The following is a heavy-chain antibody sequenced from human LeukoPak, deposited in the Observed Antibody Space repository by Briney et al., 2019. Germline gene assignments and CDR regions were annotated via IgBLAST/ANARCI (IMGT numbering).Heavy chain of an antibody. CDR3: ARAEGIFGVVTGWFDP. CDR1: GGSISSYY. V-gene: IGHV4-4*07. D-gene: IGHD3-3*01. CDR2: IYTSGST. J-gene: IGHJ5*02. Sequence: SETLSLTCTVSGGSISSYYWSWIRQPAGKGLEWIGRIYTSGSTNYNPSLKSRVTMSVDTSKNQFSLKLSSVTAADTAVYYCARAEGIFGVVTGWFDPWGQGTLVTVSS.